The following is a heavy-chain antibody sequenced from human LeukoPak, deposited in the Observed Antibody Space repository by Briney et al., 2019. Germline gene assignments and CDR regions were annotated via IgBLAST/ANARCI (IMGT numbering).Heavy chain of an antibody. V-gene: IGHV3-23*01. CDR3: AKEGRGSLYYYDSSGYNGIDY. J-gene: IGHJ4*02. CDR1: GFTFSSYA. D-gene: IGHD3-22*01. Sequence: PGGSLRLSCAASGFTFSSYAMSWVRQAPGKGLEWVSAISGSGGSTYYADSVKGRFTISRDNSKSTLYLQMNSLRAEDTAVYYCAKEGRGSLYYYDSSGYNGIDYWGQGTLVTVSS. CDR2: ISGSGGST.